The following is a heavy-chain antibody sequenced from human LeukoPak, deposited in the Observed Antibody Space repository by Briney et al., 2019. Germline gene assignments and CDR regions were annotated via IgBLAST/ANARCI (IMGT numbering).Heavy chain of an antibody. V-gene: IGHV1-24*01. J-gene: IGHJ4*02. CDR1: GYTLTELS. D-gene: IGHD3-10*01. Sequence: ASVKVSCKVSGYTLTELSMHWVRQAPGKGLEWMGGFDLEDGETIYAQKFQGRVTMTEDTSTDTAYMELSSLRSEDTAVYYCATGRDYYGSGSYYNGLYYFDYWGQGTLVTVSS. CDR3: ATGRDYYGSGSYYNGLYYFDY. CDR2: FDLEDGET.